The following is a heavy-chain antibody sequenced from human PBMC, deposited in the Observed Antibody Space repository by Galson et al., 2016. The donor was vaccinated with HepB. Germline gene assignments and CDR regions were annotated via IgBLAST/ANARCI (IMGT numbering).Heavy chain of an antibody. CDR3: ANPPLYAYDWGTYRPREDDY. CDR2: ISVSGGT. Sequence: SLRLSCAASGFNFSSHVMSWVRQAPGKGLYWVSTISVSGGTYHAYSVKGRLTISRDNSKTTLYPQMDSLRAEHTAVYFWANPPLYAYDWGTYRPREDDYWGQGTLVTVSS. D-gene: IGHD3-16*02. J-gene: IGHJ4*02. V-gene: IGHV3-23*01. CDR1: GFNFSSHV.